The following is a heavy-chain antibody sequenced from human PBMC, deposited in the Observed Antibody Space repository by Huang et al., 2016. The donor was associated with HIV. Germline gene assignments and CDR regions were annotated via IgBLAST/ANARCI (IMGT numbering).Heavy chain of an antibody. J-gene: IGHJ5*02. V-gene: IGHV4-59*01. D-gene: IGHD7-27*01. CDR3: ARSHSIHWGFNWFDP. Sequence: QVQLQESGPGLVKPSETLSLTCTVSGGSISSYYWRWIRQPPGKGLEWIGYMYYSGSNNYNPSLKSRVTRSVDTSKNQFSLKLSSVTAADTAVYYCARSHSIHWGFNWFDPWGQGTLVTVSS. CDR1: GGSISSYY. CDR2: MYYSGSN.